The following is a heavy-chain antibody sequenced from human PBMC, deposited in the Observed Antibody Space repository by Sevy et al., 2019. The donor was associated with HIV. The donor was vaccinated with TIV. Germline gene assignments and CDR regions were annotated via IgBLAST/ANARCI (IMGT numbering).Heavy chain of an antibody. J-gene: IGHJ4*02. Sequence: SETLSLTCTVSGGSISSSSYYWGWIRQPPGKGLEWIGSIYFSRRTYYNPSLKSRVTISVDTSKNQFSLKLSCVTAADTAVYYCARHGDYTVTPHFDYWGQGTLVTVSS. V-gene: IGHV4-39*01. CDR1: GGSISSSSYY. CDR3: ARHGDYTVTPHFDY. CDR2: IYFSRRT. D-gene: IGHD4-17*01.